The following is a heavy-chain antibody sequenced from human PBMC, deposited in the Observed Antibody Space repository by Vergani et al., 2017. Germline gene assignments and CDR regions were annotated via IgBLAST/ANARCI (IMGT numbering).Heavy chain of an antibody. CDR3: GRASAYWGGGTCYCHDY. CDR1: GYNFPSYA. CDR2: INAGNGNT. D-gene: IGHD2-15*01. J-gene: IGHJ4*02. V-gene: IGHV1-3*01. Sequence: QVQLVQSGTEVKKPGASVKVSCKASGYNFPSYAMHWVRQAPGQRLEWMGWINAGNGNTRYSQKFQGRVTIIRDTSARTAYMELSSLTSEDTAVYYCGRASAYWGGGTCYCHDYWGQGTLVTVSS.